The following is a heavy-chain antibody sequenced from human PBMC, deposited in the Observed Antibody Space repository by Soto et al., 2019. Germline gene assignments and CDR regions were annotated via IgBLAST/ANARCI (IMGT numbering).Heavy chain of an antibody. CDR2: VYYTGST. CDR3: ARSVAVPGAHIDY. J-gene: IGHJ4*02. CDR1: GGTISGSY. V-gene: IGHV4-59*01. Sequence: SETLSLTCSVSGGTISGSYWSWVRQSPGKGLEWLGYVYYTGSTNYSPSLRSRVIISVDTSKNDFSLILSSVTAADTAVYFCARSVAVPGAHIDYWGQGTQVTVSS. D-gene: IGHD6-19*01.